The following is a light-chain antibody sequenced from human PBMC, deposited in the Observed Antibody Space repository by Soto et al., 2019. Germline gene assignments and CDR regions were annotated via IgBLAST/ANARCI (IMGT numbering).Light chain of an antibody. Sequence: QTVVTQEPSFSVSPGRTVTLTCGLSSGSVSTSYYPSWYQQTPGQAPRTLIYSTNTRSSGVPDRFSGSILGNKAALTITGAQADDEYDYCCVLYMGSGIWVFGGGTKVTVL. CDR3: VLYMGSGIWV. J-gene: IGLJ3*02. V-gene: IGLV8-61*01. CDR2: STN. CDR1: SGSVSTSYY.